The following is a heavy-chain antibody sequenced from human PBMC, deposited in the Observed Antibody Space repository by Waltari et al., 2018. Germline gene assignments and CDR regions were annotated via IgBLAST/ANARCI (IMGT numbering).Heavy chain of an antibody. D-gene: IGHD2-21*01. CDR2: IYYSGST. J-gene: IGHJ4*02. CDR1: GGSISSYY. V-gene: IGHV4-59*01. Sequence: QVQLQESGPGLVKPSETLSLTCTVSGGSISSYYWRWIRQPPGKGLEWIGYIYYSGSTNYNPSLKSRVTISVDTSKNQFSLKLSSVTAADTAVYYCARARIVVGLITKKYYFDYWGQGTLVTVSS. CDR3: ARARIVVGLITKKYYFDY.